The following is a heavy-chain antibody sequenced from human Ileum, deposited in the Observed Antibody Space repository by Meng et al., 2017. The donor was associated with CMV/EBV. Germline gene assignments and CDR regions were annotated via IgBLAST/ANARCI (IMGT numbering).Heavy chain of an antibody. CDR1: GFTFTMYW. CDR2: VNSDGSST. D-gene: IGHD4-11*01. V-gene: IGHV3-74*01. Sequence: SGFTFTMYWMHWVRQAPGKGLVWVSRVNSDGSSTTYADSVKGRFTISRDNAKNTLSLQMNSLRAEDTAVYYCVRDLVDYTNRRFDYWGQGTRVT. CDR3: VRDLVDYTNRRFDY. J-gene: IGHJ4*02.